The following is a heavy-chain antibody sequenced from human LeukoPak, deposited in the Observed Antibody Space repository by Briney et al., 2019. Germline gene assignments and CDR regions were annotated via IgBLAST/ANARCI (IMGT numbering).Heavy chain of an antibody. CDR1: GGSVSSGSYY. Sequence: SETLSLTCTVSGGSVSSGSYYWSWIRQPPGKGLEWIVYIYYSWSTNYNPSLKSRVTISVDTSKNQFSLKLSSVTAADTAVYYCARGRGSSSWHYFDYWGQGTLVTVSS. J-gene: IGHJ4*02. CDR2: IYYSWST. V-gene: IGHV4-61*01. D-gene: IGHD6-13*01. CDR3: ARGRGSSSWHYFDY.